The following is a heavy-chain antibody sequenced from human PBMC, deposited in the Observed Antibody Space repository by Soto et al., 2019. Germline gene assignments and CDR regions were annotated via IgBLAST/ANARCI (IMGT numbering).Heavy chain of an antibody. Sequence: SVKVSCKASGGTFNNYAISWVRQAPGQGLEWMGGIIPMFGTANYAQKFQGRVTITADESTSTAYMELRSLRSEDTAVYYCARGVHYDSSGYYYFYWGRGTLVTV. CDR2: IIPMFGTA. D-gene: IGHD3-22*01. J-gene: IGHJ4*02. CDR3: ARGVHYDSSGYYYFY. V-gene: IGHV1-69*13. CDR1: GGTFNNYA.